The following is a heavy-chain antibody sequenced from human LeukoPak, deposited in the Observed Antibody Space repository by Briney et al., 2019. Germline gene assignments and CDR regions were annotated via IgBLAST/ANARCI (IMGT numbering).Heavy chain of an antibody. Sequence: GGSLRLSCAASGFTFSSYWMHWVRQAPGKGLVWVSRINSDGSSTSYADSVKGRFTSSRDNAKNTLSLQMNSLRAEDTAVYYCAKATGWRGTPFDYWGQGTLVTVSS. CDR1: GFTFSSYW. V-gene: IGHV3-74*01. CDR3: AKATGWRGTPFDY. J-gene: IGHJ4*02. CDR2: INSDGSST. D-gene: IGHD3-3*01.